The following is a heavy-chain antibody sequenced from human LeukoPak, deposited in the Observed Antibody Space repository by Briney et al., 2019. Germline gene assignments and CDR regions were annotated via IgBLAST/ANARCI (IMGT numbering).Heavy chain of an antibody. J-gene: IGHJ3*02. CDR2: INPISGAT. CDR1: GYTFTGYS. Sequence: ASVKVSCKASGYTFTGYSIHWVRKAPGQGLEWMGRINPISGATNYAQNFQAWVTMTRDTSISTAYMELSRLRSDDTAVYYCARGHPSNSKTFDMWGQGTMVSVSS. CDR3: ARGHPSNSKTFDM. D-gene: IGHD6-13*01. V-gene: IGHV1-2*04.